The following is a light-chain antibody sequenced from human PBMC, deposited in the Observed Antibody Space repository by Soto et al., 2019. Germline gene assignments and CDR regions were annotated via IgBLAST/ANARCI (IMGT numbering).Light chain of an antibody. CDR1: KIGSKS. J-gene: IGLJ3*02. Sequence: YELTQPPSVSVAPGQTARISCGGEKIGSKSVHWYQQKAGQTPELVVYDDSDRPSGIPERFSGSNSGNTASLTITRVEGGDEADYYCQVWDSSSEHVVFGGGTKLTVL. CDR3: QVWDSSSEHVV. V-gene: IGLV3-21*02. CDR2: DDS.